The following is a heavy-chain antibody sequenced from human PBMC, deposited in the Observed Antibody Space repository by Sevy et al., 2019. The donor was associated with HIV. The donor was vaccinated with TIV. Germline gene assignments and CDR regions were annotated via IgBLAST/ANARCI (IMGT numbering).Heavy chain of an antibody. V-gene: IGHV3-21*01. CDR1: GFTFSSYS. J-gene: IGHJ4*02. Sequence: GGSLRLSCAASGFTFSSYSMNWVRQAPGKGLEWVSSISSSSSYIYYADSVKGRFTISRDNAKNSLYLQMNSLRAEDTAVYYCARERFVSDEYYYDYFDYWGQGTLVTVSS. D-gene: IGHD3-22*01. CDR3: ARERFVSDEYYYDYFDY. CDR2: ISSSSSYI.